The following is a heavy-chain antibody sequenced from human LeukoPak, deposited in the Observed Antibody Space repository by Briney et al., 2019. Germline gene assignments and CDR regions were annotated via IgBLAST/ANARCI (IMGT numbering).Heavy chain of an antibody. J-gene: IGHJ5*02. D-gene: IGHD2-8*02. Sequence: SETLSLTCTVSGGSIGSFYWSWIRHAPGKGPELIANVYGNGNTNYNPSLRGRVSMSVATSSEQFSLRLRSVTAADTAIYYCARHAFVLEAGYWFDPWGQGILVTVSS. V-gene: IGHV4-59*08. CDR2: VYGNGNT. CDR3: ARHAFVLEAGYWFDP. CDR1: GGSIGSFY.